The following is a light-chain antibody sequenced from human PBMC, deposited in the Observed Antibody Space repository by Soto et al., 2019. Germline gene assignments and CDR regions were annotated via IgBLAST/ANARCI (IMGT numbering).Light chain of an antibody. J-gene: IGKJ1*01. CDR3: QQYGSTPPT. Sequence: VLTQSPGTLSLSPGERVTVTCGASQSVTGNYLAWYQKKPGQAPRLLIYDASYRATGIPDRFSGSGSGTDFSLTISSLEPDDFAVYCCQQYGSTPPTFGQGTKVEMK. V-gene: IGKV3-20*01. CDR2: DAS. CDR1: QSVTGNY.